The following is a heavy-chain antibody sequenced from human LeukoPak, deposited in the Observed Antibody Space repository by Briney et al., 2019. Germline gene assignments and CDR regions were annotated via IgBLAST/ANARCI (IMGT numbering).Heavy chain of an antibody. Sequence: ASVKVSCKASGYTFTSYAISWVRQAPGQGLEWMGGIIPIFGTANYAQKFQGRVTITADESTSTAYMELSSLRSEDTAVYYCARVGGWLYYYGMDVWGQGTTVTVSS. CDR1: GYTFTSYA. CDR3: ARVGGWLYYYGMDV. V-gene: IGHV1-69*13. D-gene: IGHD6-19*01. CDR2: IIPIFGTA. J-gene: IGHJ6*02.